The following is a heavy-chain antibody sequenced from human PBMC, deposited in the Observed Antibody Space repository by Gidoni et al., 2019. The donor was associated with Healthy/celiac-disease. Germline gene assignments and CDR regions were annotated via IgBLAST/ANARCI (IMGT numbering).Heavy chain of an antibody. D-gene: IGHD2-21*02. V-gene: IGHV3-33*08. CDR3: ARDLVGYCGSDCLGGFQH. CDR2: IWFDGSNK. J-gene: IGHJ1*01. CDR1: RFTFSSEG. Sequence: QVQLVESGGGVVQPGRSLSLSWAASRFTFSSEGRHWARQAPGTGREWVALIWFDGSNKCYADSVKGRFTISRDNSKNTLYLQMNSLRAEDTAVYYCARDLVGYCGSDCLGGFQHWGQGTLVTVSS.